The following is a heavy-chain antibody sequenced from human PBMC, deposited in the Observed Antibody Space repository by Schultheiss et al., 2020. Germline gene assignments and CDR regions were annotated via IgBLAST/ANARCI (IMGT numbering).Heavy chain of an antibody. Sequence: SETLSLTCGVSGYSITSGYYWGWIRQPPGKGLEWIGSMYHSGSTYYNPSLKSRVTMSVDTSKNQFSLKLSSVTAADTAVYYCARWGTGTGDKYYFDYWGQGTLVTVSA. CDR3: ARWGTGTGDKYYFDY. D-gene: IGHD1-7*01. J-gene: IGHJ4*02. CDR2: MYHSGST. V-gene: IGHV4-38-2*01. CDR1: GYSITSGYY.